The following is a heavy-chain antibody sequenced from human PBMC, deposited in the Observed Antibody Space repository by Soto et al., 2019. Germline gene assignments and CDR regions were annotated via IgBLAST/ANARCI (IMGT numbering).Heavy chain of an antibody. CDR1: GGSISSGGYA. V-gene: IGHV4-30-2*01. D-gene: IGHD5-18*01. CDR2: IYHSGST. CDR3: PRGGAYRYAPKGYYYSGMDV. Sequence: PSENLFPTCAVSGGSISSGGYACSVMRHGPGTGIGWIGYIYHSGSTHYSPSLKSRVNISVDRSKNQFSLKLSSVTAADTAVYYSPRGGAYRYAPKGYYYSGMDVWG. J-gene: IGHJ6*01.